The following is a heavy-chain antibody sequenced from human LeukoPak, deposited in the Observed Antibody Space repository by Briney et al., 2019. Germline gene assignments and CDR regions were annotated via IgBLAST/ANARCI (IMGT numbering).Heavy chain of an antibody. V-gene: IGHV1-24*01. CDR1: GYALTELS. Sequence: GASVKVSFKVSGYALTELSILWVRQAPGKGLEWMGGFDSEDNEIIYAQKFQGRVTMTEDTPTDTAYMELSSLTSEDTAIYYCAAGAQLPIDYWGQGTLVTASS. CDR2: FDSEDNEI. J-gene: IGHJ4*02. CDR3: AAGAQLPIDY. D-gene: IGHD2-2*01.